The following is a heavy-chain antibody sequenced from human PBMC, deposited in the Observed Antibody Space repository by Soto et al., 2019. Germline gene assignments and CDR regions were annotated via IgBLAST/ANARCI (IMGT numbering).Heavy chain of an antibody. V-gene: IGHV4-34*01. D-gene: IGHD3-9*01. J-gene: IGHJ4*02. CDR2: INHSGST. CDR3: ARGRDWLIPYYFDY. CDR1: GGSFSGYY. Sequence: PSETLSLTCAVYGGSFSGYYWSWIRQPPGKGLEWIGEINHSGSTNYNPSLKSRVTISVDTSKNQFSLKVTSVTAADTAVYFCARGRDWLIPYYFDYWGQGTLVTVSS.